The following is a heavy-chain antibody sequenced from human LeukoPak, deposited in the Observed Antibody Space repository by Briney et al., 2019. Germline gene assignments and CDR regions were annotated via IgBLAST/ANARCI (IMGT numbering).Heavy chain of an antibody. CDR3: SRESSSGWKQYDY. V-gene: IGHV1-2*06. CDR2: INPNSGGT. CDR1: GYTFTGYY. D-gene: IGHD6-19*01. Sequence: ASVKVSCKASGYTFTGYYMHWVRQAPGQGLEWMGRINPNSGGTNYAQKFQGRVTMTRDTSTSTVHMDLTSLRSDDTAVYYCSRESSSGWKQYDYWGQGTLVTVSS. J-gene: IGHJ4*02.